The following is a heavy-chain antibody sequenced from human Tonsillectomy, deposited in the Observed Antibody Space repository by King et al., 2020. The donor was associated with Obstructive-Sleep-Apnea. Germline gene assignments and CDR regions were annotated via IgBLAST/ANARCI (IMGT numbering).Heavy chain of an antibody. V-gene: IGHV3-30*04. CDR1: GFTFSSYA. CDR3: ARDNLQGYSSSPKFDY. Sequence: VQLVESGGGVVQPGRSLRLSCAASGFTFSSYAMHGFRQAPGKGLEWVAVISYDGSNKYYADSVKGRFTISRDNSKNTLYLQMNSLRAEDTAVYYCARDNLQGYSSSPKFDYWGQGTLVTVSS. CDR2: ISYDGSNK. J-gene: IGHJ4*02. D-gene: IGHD6-6*01.